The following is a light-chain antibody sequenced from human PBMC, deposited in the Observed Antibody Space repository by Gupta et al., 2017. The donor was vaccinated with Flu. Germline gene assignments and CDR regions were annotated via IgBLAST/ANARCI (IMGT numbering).Light chain of an antibody. CDR2: RSH. V-gene: IGLV1-47*01. CDR1: SSNIGNNY. Sequence: QSVLTQPPSASGTPGQRVTVSCSGSSSNIGNNYVYWYHQLPGTAPKLLIYRSHQRPSGVPDRFSGSKPGTSASLAIIGLRSEDEGHYYCAAWDGNLSGLVFGGGIKVTVL. CDR3: AAWDGNLSGLV. J-gene: IGLJ3*02.